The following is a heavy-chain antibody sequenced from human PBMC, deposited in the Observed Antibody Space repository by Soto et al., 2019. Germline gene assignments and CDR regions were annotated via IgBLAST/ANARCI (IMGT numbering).Heavy chain of an antibody. CDR2: ISWNSGSI. CDR1: GFTFDDYA. Sequence: EVQLVESGGGLVQPGRSLRLSCAASGFTFDDYAMHWVRQAPGKGLEWVSGISWNSGSIGYADSVKGRFTISRDNAKNSLYLQMNSLRAEDTALYYCAKDMKDVGWLPDYWGQGTLVTVSS. V-gene: IGHV3-9*01. CDR3: AKDMKDVGWLPDY. D-gene: IGHD3-22*01. J-gene: IGHJ4*02.